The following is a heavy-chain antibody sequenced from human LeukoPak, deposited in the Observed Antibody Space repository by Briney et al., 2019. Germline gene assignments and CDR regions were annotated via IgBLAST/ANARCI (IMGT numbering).Heavy chain of an antibody. CDR1: RYSITSAYY. D-gene: IGHD3-16*01. CDR3: ARRVDPTVPDVGWGNWFDP. CDR2: VYYSGGT. Sequence: SETLSLTCIVSRYSITSAYYWGWIRQPPGKGLEWIGSVYYSGGTYYNPSLKSRVTISRDTSKNQFSLKLNSVTAADTAVYYCARRVDPTVPDVGWGNWFDPGGQGTLVTVP. V-gene: IGHV4-38-2*02. J-gene: IGHJ5*02.